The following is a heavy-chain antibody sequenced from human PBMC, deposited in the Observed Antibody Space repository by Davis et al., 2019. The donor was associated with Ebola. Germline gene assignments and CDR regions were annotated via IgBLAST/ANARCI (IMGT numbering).Heavy chain of an antibody. CDR3: ARHYGGSDAFDI. J-gene: IGHJ3*02. Sequence: GESLKTSCAASGFTFSSYSMNWVRQAPGKGLEWMGYFDPEDAEAIYAQNFQGRVTMTRDTSTSTVYMELSSLRSEDTAVYYCARHYGGSDAFDIWGQGTMVTVSS. CDR1: GFTFSSYS. D-gene: IGHD4-23*01. CDR2: FDPEDAEA. V-gene: IGHV1-46*01.